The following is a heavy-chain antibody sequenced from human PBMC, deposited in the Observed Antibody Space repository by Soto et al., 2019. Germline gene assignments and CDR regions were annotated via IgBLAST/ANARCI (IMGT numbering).Heavy chain of an antibody. D-gene: IGHD3-22*01. CDR3: ARDSPITMIVDKKFDC. Sequence: PGGSLRLSCAASGFTFSSYAMNWVRQGPGKGLEWVSVISGSGGSTYYADSVKGRFTISRDNSKNTLYLQMNSLRAEDTAVYYCARDSPITMIVDKKFDCWGQGTLVTVSS. J-gene: IGHJ4*02. CDR2: ISGSGGST. V-gene: IGHV3-23*01. CDR1: GFTFSSYA.